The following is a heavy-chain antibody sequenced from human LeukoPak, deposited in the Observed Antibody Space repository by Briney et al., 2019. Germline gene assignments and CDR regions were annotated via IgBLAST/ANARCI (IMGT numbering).Heavy chain of an antibody. CDR2: IKEDENEK. CDR3: TRAGPYGSGGRDY. Sequence: GGSLRLSCAASGFTFSSYSMNWVRQAPGKGLEWVANIKEDENEKHYGDSVKGRFIISRDNAQNSMYLQMNNLGAEDTALYYCTRAGPYGSGGRDYWGRGTLVTVSS. D-gene: IGHD3-10*01. CDR1: GFTFSSYS. J-gene: IGHJ4*02. V-gene: IGHV3-7*01.